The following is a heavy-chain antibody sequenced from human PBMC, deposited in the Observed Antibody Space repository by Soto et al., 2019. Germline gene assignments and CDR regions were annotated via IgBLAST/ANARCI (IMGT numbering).Heavy chain of an antibody. D-gene: IGHD6-19*01. J-gene: IGHJ6*02. Sequence: HPGGSLRLSCAASGFTFSSYGMHWVRQAPGKGLEWVAVISYDGSNKYYADSVKGRFTISRDNSKNTLYLQMNSLRAEDTAVYYCAKGSSGWPVDRYYYYYYGMDVWGQGTTVTVS. V-gene: IGHV3-30*18. CDR1: GFTFSSYG. CDR2: ISYDGSNK. CDR3: AKGSSGWPVDRYYYYYYGMDV.